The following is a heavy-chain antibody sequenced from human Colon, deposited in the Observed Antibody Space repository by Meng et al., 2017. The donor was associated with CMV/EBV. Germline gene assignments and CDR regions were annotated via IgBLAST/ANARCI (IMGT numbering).Heavy chain of an antibody. Sequence: GESLKISCAGFGFTFSSYWMHWVRQVPGKGLVWVSRISPDGSSTYYADFLRGRFTISRDNAGNTLYLQINSLRAEDTALYFCARGADGYGNFDYWGQGTPVTVSS. D-gene: IGHD5-24*01. CDR2: ISPDGSST. CDR1: GFTFSSYW. CDR3: ARGADGYGNFDY. V-gene: IGHV3-74*01. J-gene: IGHJ4*02.